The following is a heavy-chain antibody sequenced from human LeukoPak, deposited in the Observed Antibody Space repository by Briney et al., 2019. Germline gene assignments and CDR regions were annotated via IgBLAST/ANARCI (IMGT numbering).Heavy chain of an antibody. Sequence: GGSLRLSCAASGFTFSSYSMNWVRQAPRKGLEWVSSINSGSSYISYADSVKGRFTISRDNAKNSLYLQLNSLRVEDTAVYYCARTRTIGISAADVDYWGQGTLVTVSS. D-gene: IGHD6-13*01. CDR2: INSGSSYI. CDR3: ARTRTIGISAADVDY. CDR1: GFTFSSYS. J-gene: IGHJ4*02. V-gene: IGHV3-21*01.